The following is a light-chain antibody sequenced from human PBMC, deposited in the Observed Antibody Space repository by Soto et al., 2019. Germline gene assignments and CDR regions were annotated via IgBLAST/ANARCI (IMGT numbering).Light chain of an antibody. J-gene: IGKJ1*01. CDR3: QQYNDWPLT. V-gene: IGKV3D-15*01. CDR1: QSVSSY. Sequence: EIVMTQSPVTLSLSPGERATLSYRASQSVSSYLAWYQQKPGQAPSLLIYGAFTRATGIPARFSGSGSGTEFTLTISSLQSEDFALYYCQQYNDWPLTFGQGTKVDIK. CDR2: GAF.